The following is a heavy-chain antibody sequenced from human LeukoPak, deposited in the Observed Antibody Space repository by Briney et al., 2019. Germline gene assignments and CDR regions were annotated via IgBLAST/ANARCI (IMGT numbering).Heavy chain of an antibody. J-gene: IGHJ4*02. Sequence: GGSLRLSCAASGFTFSSYSMNWVRQAPGKGLEWVSSISSSSSYIYYADLVKGRFTISRDNAKNSPYLQMNSLRAEDTAVYYCARELLGYGDRDGYWGQGTLVTVSS. CDR2: ISSSSSYI. CDR3: ARELLGYGDRDGY. D-gene: IGHD4-17*01. CDR1: GFTFSSYS. V-gene: IGHV3-21*01.